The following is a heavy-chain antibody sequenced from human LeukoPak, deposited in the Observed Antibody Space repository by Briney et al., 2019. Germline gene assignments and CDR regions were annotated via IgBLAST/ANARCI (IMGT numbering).Heavy chain of an antibody. CDR1: GFTFNSHG. J-gene: IGHJ6*02. Sequence: GGSLRLSCAASGFTFNSHGMHWVRQAPGQGLEWVALIWYDGSNKYYVESVKGRFTISRDNSMSTLYLQMNSLRAEDTAVYYCARANYYSSGSYYGMDVWGQGITVTVSS. D-gene: IGHD3-10*01. CDR3: ARANYYSSGSYYGMDV. CDR2: IWYDGSNK. V-gene: IGHV3-33*01.